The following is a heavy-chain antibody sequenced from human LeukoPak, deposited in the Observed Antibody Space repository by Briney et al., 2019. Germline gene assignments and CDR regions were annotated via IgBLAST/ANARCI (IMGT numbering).Heavy chain of an antibody. D-gene: IGHD2-15*01. CDR3: TKSLGYCTGGTCYSFDP. CDR1: GYSFSYY. CDR2: INPTTGST. V-gene: IGHV1-46*01. Sequence: ASVKVSCKASGYSFSYYMHWVRQAPGQGFEWMGLINPTTGSTTYAQRFQGRVTMTRDTSTSTAYMELSSLRPEDTAMYYCTKSLGYCTGGTCYSFDPWGQGTLVTVSS. J-gene: IGHJ5*02.